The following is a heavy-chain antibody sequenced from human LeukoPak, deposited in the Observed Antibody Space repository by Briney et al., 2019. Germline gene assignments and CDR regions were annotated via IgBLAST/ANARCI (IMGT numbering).Heavy chain of an antibody. CDR1: GASVSGKF. CDR2: IYYSGST. Sequence: SETLSLTCTASGASVSGKFWSWIRHSPGNGLGWIGLIYYSGSTKFNPSLKSRVAMSVDPSNNQFSLSLNSVTTTDTAVYFCVGGGDWLPEYWGHGTQVIVSS. J-gene: IGHJ4*01. CDR3: VGGGDWLPEY. V-gene: IGHV4-59*02. D-gene: IGHD3/OR15-3a*01.